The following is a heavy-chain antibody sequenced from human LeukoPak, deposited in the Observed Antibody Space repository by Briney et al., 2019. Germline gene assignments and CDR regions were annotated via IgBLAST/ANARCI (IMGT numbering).Heavy chain of an antibody. Sequence: GESLKISCKGSGYSFTSYWIGWVRQMPGKGLEWMGIIYPGDSDTRYSPSFQGQVTISADKSISTAYLQWSSLKASDTAMYYCARTLYCSSTSCHYFDYWGQGTLVTVSS. V-gene: IGHV5-51*01. J-gene: IGHJ4*02. CDR3: ARTLYCSSTSCHYFDY. D-gene: IGHD2-2*01. CDR1: GYSFTSYW. CDR2: IYPGDSDT.